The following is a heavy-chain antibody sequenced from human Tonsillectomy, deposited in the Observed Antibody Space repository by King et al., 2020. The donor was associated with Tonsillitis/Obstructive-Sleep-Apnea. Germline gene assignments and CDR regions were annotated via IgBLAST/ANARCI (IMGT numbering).Heavy chain of an antibody. CDR3: ARDADTLLPGRIDV. Sequence: QLQLQESGPGLVKPSETLFLTCTVSGGSISSGRYYWSWIRQHPGKGLEWIGYMYNSGSTYHNPSLKSRVTISVDTSKNQFSLKLSSVTAADTAVYYCARDADTLLPGRIDVWGQGTTVTVSS. CDR2: MYNSGST. D-gene: IGHD3-22*01. CDR1: GGSISSGRYY. V-gene: IGHV4-31*03. J-gene: IGHJ6*02.